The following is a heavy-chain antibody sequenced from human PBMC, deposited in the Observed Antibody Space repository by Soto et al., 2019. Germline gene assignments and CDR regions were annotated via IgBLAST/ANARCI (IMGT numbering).Heavy chain of an antibody. CDR3: ARGRGNIVVVVAANRGFDP. J-gene: IGHJ5*02. CDR1: GGSFSGYY. CDR2: INHSGST. Sequence: SETLSLTCAVYGGSFSGYYWSWIRQPPGKGLEWIGEINHSGSTNYNPSLKSRVTISVDTSKNQFSLKLSSVTAADTAVYYCARGRGNIVVVVAANRGFDPWGQGTLVTVSS. D-gene: IGHD2-15*01. V-gene: IGHV4-34*01.